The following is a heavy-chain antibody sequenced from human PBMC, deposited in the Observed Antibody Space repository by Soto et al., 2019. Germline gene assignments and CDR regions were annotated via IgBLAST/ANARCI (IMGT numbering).Heavy chain of an antibody. V-gene: IGHV4-39*01. CDR1: IGSISSTSYY. CDR3: ARQGRNTKIVIVKHYAAEF. J-gene: IGHJ1*01. CDR2: IYYDGTA. D-gene: IGHD3-16*02. Sequence: SETLSLTCTDSIGSISSTSYYLAWIRRPPGKGLEWIGAIYYDGTAYYTESLKSRVSISVDTSKNQFSLKLNSVTAADTAVYFCARQGRNTKIVIVKHYAAEFWGQGTPLTVSS.